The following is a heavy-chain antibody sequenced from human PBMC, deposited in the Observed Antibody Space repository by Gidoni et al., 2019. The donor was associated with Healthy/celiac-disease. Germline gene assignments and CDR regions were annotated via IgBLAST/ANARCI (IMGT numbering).Heavy chain of an antibody. Sequence: QLQLQESGPGLVKPSETLSLTCTVSGGSISSSSYYWGWIRQPPGKGLEWIGSIYYSGSTYYNPSLKSRVTISVDTSKNQFSLKLSSVTAADTAVYYCARQYGDHRGTNFDYWGQGTLVTVSS. D-gene: IGHD4-17*01. J-gene: IGHJ4*02. CDR2: IYYSGST. V-gene: IGHV4-39*01. CDR3: ARQYGDHRGTNFDY. CDR1: GGSISSSSYY.